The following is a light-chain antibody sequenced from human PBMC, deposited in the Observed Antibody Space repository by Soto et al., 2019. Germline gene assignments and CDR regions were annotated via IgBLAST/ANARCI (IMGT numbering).Light chain of an antibody. CDR3: SSYTSTNTLPYV. V-gene: IGLV2-14*01. CDR2: QVS. CDR1: SSDVGGYNY. J-gene: IGLJ1*01. Sequence: ALTQPASMSGSPGQSITISCTGTSSDVGGYNYVSWYQHHPGKAPKLMIYQVSNRPSGVSNRFSGSKSGNTASLTISGLQAEDEGDYYCSSYTSTNTLPYVFGTGTKVTVL.